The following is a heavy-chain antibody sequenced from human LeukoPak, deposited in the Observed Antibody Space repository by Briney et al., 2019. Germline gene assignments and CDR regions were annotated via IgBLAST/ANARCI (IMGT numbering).Heavy chain of an antibody. V-gene: IGHV1-2*02. J-gene: IGHJ4*02. Sequence: ASVKVSCKASGYTFTDYYIHWVRQAPGQGLESMGWINPNSGGTDYAQKFQGRVTMTRGTSISTAYMELSRLRSDDTAVYYCARGQFDYWGQGTLVTVSS. CDR2: INPNSGGT. CDR1: GYTFTDYY. CDR3: ARGQFDY.